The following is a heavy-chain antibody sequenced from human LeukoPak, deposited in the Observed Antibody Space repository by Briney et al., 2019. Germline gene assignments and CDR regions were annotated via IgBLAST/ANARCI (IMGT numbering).Heavy chain of an antibody. CDR2: IYYSGST. CDR3: AREAPYSGSYYPGY. D-gene: IGHD1-26*01. J-gene: IGHJ4*02. Sequence: SETRSLTCTVSGGSISSGDYYWSWIRQPPGKGLEWIGYIYYSGSTYYNPSLKSRVTISVDTSKNQFSLKLSSVTAADTAVYYCAREAPYSGSYYPGYWGQGTLVTVSS. V-gene: IGHV4-30-4*01. CDR1: GGSISSGDYY.